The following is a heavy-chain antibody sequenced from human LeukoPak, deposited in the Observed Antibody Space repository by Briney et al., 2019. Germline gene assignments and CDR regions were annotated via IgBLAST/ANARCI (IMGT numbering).Heavy chain of an antibody. CDR3: AGDYEGNLAFDI. CDR1: GFNFRTSW. Sequence: GGSLRLSCAASGFNFRTSWMSWVRQAPGKGLEWVSSISSSSTYIYYADSLEGRFTISRDNVRNSLYLQMNSLRAEDTAVYYCAGDYEGNLAFDIWGQGTMVTVSS. V-gene: IGHV3-21*01. D-gene: IGHD4-23*01. CDR2: ISSSSTYI. J-gene: IGHJ3*02.